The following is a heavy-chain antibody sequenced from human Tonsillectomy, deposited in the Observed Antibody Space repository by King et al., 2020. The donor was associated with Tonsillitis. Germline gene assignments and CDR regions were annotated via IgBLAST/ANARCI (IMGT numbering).Heavy chain of an antibody. J-gene: IGHJ4*02. CDR3: ARGGGNYYDSSGPLFDY. CDR2: IIPILGIP. D-gene: IGHD3-22*01. Sequence: QLVQSGAEVKKPGSSVKVSCKASGGTFSSCAISRVRQAPGQGLEWMGRIIPILGIPNYAQKFQGRVTITADKSTSTAYMELSSLRSEDTAVYYCARGGGNYYDSSGPLFDYWGQGTLVTVSS. V-gene: IGHV1-69*04. CDR1: GGTFSSCA.